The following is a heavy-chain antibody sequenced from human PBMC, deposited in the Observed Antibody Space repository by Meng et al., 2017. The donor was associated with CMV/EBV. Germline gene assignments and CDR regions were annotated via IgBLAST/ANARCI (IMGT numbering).Heavy chain of an antibody. CDR3: AKGDIVVVPAAKGFDY. CDR2: ISYDGSNK. Sequence: GGSLRLSCAASGFTFSSYAMHWVRQAPGKGLEWVAVISYDGSNKYYADSVKGRFTISRDNSKNTLYLQMNSLRAEDTAVYYCAKGDIVVVPAAKGFDYWGQGTLVTVSS. V-gene: IGHV3-30-3*01. D-gene: IGHD2-2*01. J-gene: IGHJ4*02. CDR1: GFTFSSYA.